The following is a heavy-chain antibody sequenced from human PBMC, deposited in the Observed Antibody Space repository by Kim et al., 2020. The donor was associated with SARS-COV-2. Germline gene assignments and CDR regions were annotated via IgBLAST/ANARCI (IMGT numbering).Heavy chain of an antibody. Sequence: GGSLRLSCAASGFTFSNAWMSWVRQAPGKGLEWVGRIKSKTDGGTTDYAAPVKGRFTISRDDSKNTLYLQMNSLKTEDTAVYYCTTENDSSGYYYGDWYFDLWGRGTLVTVSS. CDR3: TTENDSSGYYYGDWYFDL. J-gene: IGHJ2*01. V-gene: IGHV3-15*01. D-gene: IGHD3-22*01. CDR2: IKSKTDGGTT. CDR1: GFTFSNAW.